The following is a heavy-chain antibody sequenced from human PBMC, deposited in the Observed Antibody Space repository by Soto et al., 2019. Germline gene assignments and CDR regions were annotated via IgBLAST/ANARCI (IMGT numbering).Heavy chain of an antibody. J-gene: IGHJ5*02. V-gene: IGHV2-5*01. D-gene: IGHD6-19*01. CDR1: GFSLRTSGVG. CDR3: AKSGSSGWYGWFYP. Sequence: SGPTLVNPTQTLTLTCIFSGFSLRTSGVGVGWIRQPPGKALGWLGFIYWNDDKRYSPSLKSRLTITKDTSKNQVVLTMTNMDPVDTATYYCAKSGSSGWYGWFYPWGQGTLVTVSS. CDR2: IYWNDDK.